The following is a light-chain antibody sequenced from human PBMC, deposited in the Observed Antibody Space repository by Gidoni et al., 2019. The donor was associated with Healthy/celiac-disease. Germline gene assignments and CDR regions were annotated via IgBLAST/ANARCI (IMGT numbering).Light chain of an antibody. J-gene: IGKJ1*01. CDR3: QQYNSYSWT. CDR1: QRISSW. CDR2: KAS. V-gene: IGKV1-5*03. Sequence: DIRMTQSPSTLSASVGDRVTITCRASQRISSWLAWYQQKPGKAPKLLIYKASSLESGVPSRFSGSVSGTEFTLTISSLQPDDFATYYCQQYNSYSWTFGQGTKVEIK.